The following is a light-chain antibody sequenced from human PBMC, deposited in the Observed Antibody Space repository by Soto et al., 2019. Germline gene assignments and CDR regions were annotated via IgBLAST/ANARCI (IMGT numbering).Light chain of an antibody. Sequence: QAVLTQPPSASATPGQRVTISCSGSSSNIGTNYVYWYQHLPGTAPKLLIYRNDQRPSGVPDRFSGSMSGTAASLAIGGLRSADEADYYCAAWDDSLSGVVFGGGTKMTVL. CDR2: RND. V-gene: IGLV1-47*01. CDR1: SSNIGTNY. J-gene: IGLJ2*01. CDR3: AAWDDSLSGVV.